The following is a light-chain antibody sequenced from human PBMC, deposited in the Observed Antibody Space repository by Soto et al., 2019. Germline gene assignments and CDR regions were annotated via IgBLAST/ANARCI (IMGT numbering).Light chain of an antibody. CDR1: QSISSH. Sequence: EIVLTQSPATLSLSPGERATLSCRASQSISSHLAWYQHKPGQAPRLRMYDVSNSATDIPARFSGSGSGTDFTLTISSLEPEDFAVYYCQQRPNWPLTFGGGTKVEIK. CDR3: QQRPNWPLT. CDR2: DVS. V-gene: IGKV3-11*01. J-gene: IGKJ4*01.